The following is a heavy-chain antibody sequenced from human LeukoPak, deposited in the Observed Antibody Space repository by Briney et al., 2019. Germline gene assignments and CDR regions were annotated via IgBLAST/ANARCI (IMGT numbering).Heavy chain of an antibody. D-gene: IGHD6-19*01. CDR2: ISAYNGNT. J-gene: IGHJ4*02. CDR3: ARQRYSSGWSSIDY. CDR1: GYTFTSYG. V-gene: IGHV1-18*01. Sequence: ASVKVSCKASGYTFTSYGISWVRQAPGQGLEWMGWISAYNGNTNYAQKLQGRVTMTTDTSTSTAYMELRSLRSDDTAVYYCARQRYSSGWSSIDYWGQGTLVTVSS.